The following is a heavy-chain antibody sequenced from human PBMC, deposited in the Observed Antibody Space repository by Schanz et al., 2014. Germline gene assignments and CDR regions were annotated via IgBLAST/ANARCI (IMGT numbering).Heavy chain of an antibody. D-gene: IGHD3-9*01. V-gene: IGHV1-18*01. CDR3: AKAEYDILTDSYSRLDP. J-gene: IGHJ5*02. Sequence: QVQLVQSGAEVKKPGASVRVSCKASGYTFTTYAMSWVRQAPGQGLEWVGWISVYTGNTKYGQKVQGRVTMTADTSTNTAYMELRILRSDDTAVDYCAKAEYDILTDSYSRLDPWGQGTLVTVSS. CDR2: ISVYTGNT. CDR1: GYTFTTYA.